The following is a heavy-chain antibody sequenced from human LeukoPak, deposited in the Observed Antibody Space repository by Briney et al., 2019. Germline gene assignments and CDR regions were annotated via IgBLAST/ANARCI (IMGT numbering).Heavy chain of an antibody. CDR3: AKDWVGDSSGLIDY. CDR2: IRYDGSNE. CDR1: GFTFSSYG. J-gene: IGHJ4*02. Sequence: QPGGSLRLSCAASGFTFSSYGMHWVRQAPGKGLEWVAFIRYDGSNEYYADSVKGRFTISGDNSKNTLYLQMNSLRAEDTAVYYCAKDWVGDSSGLIDYWGQGTLVTVSS. D-gene: IGHD3-22*01. V-gene: IGHV3-30*02.